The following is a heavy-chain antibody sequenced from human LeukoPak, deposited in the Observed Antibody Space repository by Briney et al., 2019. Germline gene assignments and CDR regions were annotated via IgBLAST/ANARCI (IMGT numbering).Heavy chain of an antibody. Sequence: PSETLSLTCTVSGGSISSYYWSWIRQPPGKGLEWIGYIYYSGSTNYNPSLKSRVTISVDTSKNQFSLKLSSVTAADTAVYYCARQPRICSSTSCYVGWFDPWGQGTLSPSPQ. CDR3: ARQPRICSSTSCYVGWFDP. CDR2: IYYSGST. V-gene: IGHV4-59*08. J-gene: IGHJ5*02. D-gene: IGHD2-2*01. CDR1: GGSISSYY.